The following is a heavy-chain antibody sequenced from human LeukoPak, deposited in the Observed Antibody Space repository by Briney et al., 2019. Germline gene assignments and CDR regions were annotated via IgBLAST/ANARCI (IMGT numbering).Heavy chain of an antibody. Sequence: SVKVSSTASGGTFIIYAISWVRQAPGQGREWMGRIIPIFGIANYAQKFQGRVTITADKTTSTAYMELSSLRSEDTAVYYCARVPLYSYGAFDYWGQGTLVTVSS. CDR2: IIPIFGIA. J-gene: IGHJ4*02. V-gene: IGHV1-69*10. CDR1: GGTFIIYA. CDR3: ARVPLYSYGAFDY. D-gene: IGHD5-18*01.